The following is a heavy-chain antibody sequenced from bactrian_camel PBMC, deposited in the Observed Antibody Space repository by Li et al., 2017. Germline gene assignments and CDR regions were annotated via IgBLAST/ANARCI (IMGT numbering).Heavy chain of an antibody. V-gene: IGHV3S63*01. Sequence: QLVESGGGSVQAGGSLRLSCTASGFTFDDSDMGWYRQAPGNACELVSTLSSKGATYYIGSVRGRFTIAQDKATNTVFLQMNSLKPEDTVNYYCAAGYTVLDLPGNEGYCPPTLRGQGTQVTVS. CDR3: AAGYTVLDLPGNEGYCPPTL. D-gene: IGHD3*01. J-gene: IGHJ4*01. CDR2: LSSKGAT. CDR1: GFTFDDSD.